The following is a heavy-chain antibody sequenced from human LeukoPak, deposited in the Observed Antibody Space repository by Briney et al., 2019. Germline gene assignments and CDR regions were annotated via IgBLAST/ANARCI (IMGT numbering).Heavy chain of an antibody. CDR3: AGHYYDTSGYYYFDY. D-gene: IGHD3-22*01. J-gene: IGHJ4*02. V-gene: IGHV4-59*08. Sequence: SETLSLTCTVSGGSISAYYWSWIRQPPGKGLEYIGNIYYSGSTDYNPSLKSRITISVDTSKNQFSLKLSSVTAADTAVYYCAGHYYDTSGYYYFDYWGQGTLVTVSS. CDR1: GGSISAYY. CDR2: IYYSGST.